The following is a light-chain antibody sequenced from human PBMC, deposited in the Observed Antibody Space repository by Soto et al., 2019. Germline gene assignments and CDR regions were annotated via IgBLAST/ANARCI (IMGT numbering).Light chain of an antibody. CDR1: SSDVGGYKY. J-gene: IGLJ2*01. V-gene: IGLV2-14*01. CDR3: SSKSSGSTPML. CDR2: EVS. Sequence: QSALTQPASVSGSPGQSITISCTGTSSDVGGYKYVSWYQHHPGEVPKLIIYEVSNRPSGVSNRFSGSKSGNTASLTISGLQAEDESHYYCSSKSSGSTPMLFGGGTKLTVL.